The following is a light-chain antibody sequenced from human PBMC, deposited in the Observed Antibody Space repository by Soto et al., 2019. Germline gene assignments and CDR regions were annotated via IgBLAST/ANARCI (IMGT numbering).Light chain of an antibody. CDR2: GAS. CDR1: ESVRGSY. J-gene: IGKJ1*01. CDR3: HDDAT. Sequence: EIVLTQSPGTLSLSPGERATLSCRASESVRGSYLAWYHQKPGQAPRLLIYGASSRATGIPDRFSGSGSGTHYTRTATRRETEDSTAHSSHDDATLGEGTKVDIK. V-gene: IGKV3-20*01.